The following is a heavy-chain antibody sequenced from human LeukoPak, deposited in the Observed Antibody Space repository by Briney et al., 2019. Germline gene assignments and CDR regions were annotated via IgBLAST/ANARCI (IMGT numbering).Heavy chain of an antibody. CDR2: INHSGST. J-gene: IGHJ4*02. D-gene: IGHD3-3*01. CDR3: ARAPYARFAHSDY. V-gene: IGHV4-34*01. Sequence: SETLSLTCAVYGGSFSGYYWSWIRQPPGKGLEWIGEINHSGSTNYNPSLKSRVTISVDTSKNQFSLKLSSVTAADTAVYYCARAPYARFAHSDYRGQGTLVTVSS. CDR1: GGSFSGYY.